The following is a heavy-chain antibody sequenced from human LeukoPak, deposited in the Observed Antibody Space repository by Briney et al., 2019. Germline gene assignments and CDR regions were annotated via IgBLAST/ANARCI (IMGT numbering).Heavy chain of an antibody. Sequence: GGSLRLSCAASGFTLSSYWMGWVRQAPGKGLEWVANIKQDGSEKYYVDSVKGRFTISRDNAKNSLYLQMNSLRAEDTAVYYCAKMIVGATGGWRQGTLVTVSS. D-gene: IGHD1-26*01. CDR1: GFTLSSYW. V-gene: IGHV3-7*01. J-gene: IGHJ4*02. CDR3: AKMIVGATGG. CDR2: IKQDGSEK.